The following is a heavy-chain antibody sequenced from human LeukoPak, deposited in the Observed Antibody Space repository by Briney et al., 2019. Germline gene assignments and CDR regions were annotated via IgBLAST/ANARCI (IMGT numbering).Heavy chain of an antibody. CDR3: VQVRLAGLFDP. J-gene: IGHJ5*02. CDR1: GASVSAYY. CDR2: IHDSGSA. Sequence: SESLSLTCTVSGASVSAYYWTWIRQPPGKRLEWLGYIHDSGSANYNPSLNSRLTMSLDASKNQFSLKLSSVSAADTAVYYCVQVRLAGLFDPWGQGTLVTVSS. D-gene: IGHD3-3*02. V-gene: IGHV4-59*02.